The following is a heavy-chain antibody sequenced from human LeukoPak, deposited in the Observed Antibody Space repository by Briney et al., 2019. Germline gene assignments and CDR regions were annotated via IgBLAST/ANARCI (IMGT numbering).Heavy chain of an antibody. V-gene: IGHV1-8*01. CDR1: GYTFTSYD. D-gene: IGHD5-12*01. CDR2: MNPNSGNT. CDR3: ASYSGYDYEDAFDI. Sequence: ASVKVSCKASGYTFTSYDINWVRQATGQGLEWMGWMNPNSGNTGYAQKFQGRVTMTRNTSISTAYMELSSLRSEDTAVYYCASYSGYDYEDAFDIWGQGTMVTVSS. J-gene: IGHJ3*02.